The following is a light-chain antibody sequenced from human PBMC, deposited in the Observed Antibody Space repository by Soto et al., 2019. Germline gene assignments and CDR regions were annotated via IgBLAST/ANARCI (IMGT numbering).Light chain of an antibody. CDR1: RSLVFSDGNTY. J-gene: IGKJ1*01. Sequence: VVTQSPLSLSVTLGQPASISCRSSRSLVFSDGNTYLHWFQQRPGQSPRRLIDNVSNRGSGVPDRFSGSGSGTDFTLEISRVEAEDVGMCYCMHSIDWPWTFGQGTKVDI. CDR2: NVS. CDR3: MHSIDWPWT. V-gene: IGKV2-30*01.